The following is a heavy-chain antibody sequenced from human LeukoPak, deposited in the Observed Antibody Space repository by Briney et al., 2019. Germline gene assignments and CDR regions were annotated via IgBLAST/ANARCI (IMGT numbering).Heavy chain of an antibody. V-gene: IGHV3-7*01. CDR1: GFTFRSYW. CDR3: ARWARYCSSGSCYSWFDP. D-gene: IGHD2-15*01. CDR2: MKLDGSEE. Sequence: GGSLRLSCAASGFTFRSYWMSWVRQAPGKGLEWVANMKLDGSEEYYVDSVKGRFTISSDNAKNSLYLQMNSLRVDDTTVYYCARWARYCSSGSCYSWFDPWGQGTLVTVSS. J-gene: IGHJ5*02.